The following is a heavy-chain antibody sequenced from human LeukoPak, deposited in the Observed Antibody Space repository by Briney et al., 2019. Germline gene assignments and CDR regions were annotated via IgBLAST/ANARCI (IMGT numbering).Heavy chain of an antibody. CDR1: GFTFSDYY. D-gene: IGHD3-10*01. CDR2: IYNSGST. CDR3: ARDSGTTGEVKFDP. J-gene: IGHJ5*02. Sequence: PGGSLRLSCTASGFTFSDYYMSWIRQAPGKGLEWIGRIYNSGSTTYNPSLKSRVTMSVDTSKNQFPLKLSSVTAADTAVYYCARDSGTTGEVKFDPWGQGTLVTVSS. V-gene: IGHV4-4*07.